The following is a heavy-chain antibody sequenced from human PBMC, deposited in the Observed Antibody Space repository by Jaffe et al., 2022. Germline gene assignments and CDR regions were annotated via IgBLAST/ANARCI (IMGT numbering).Heavy chain of an antibody. Sequence: QVQLVQSGAEVKKPGSSVKVSCKASGGTFSSYAISWVRQAPGQGLEWMGGIIPIFGTANYAQKFQGRVTITADESTSTAYMELSSLRSEDTAVYYCARDYQGGNYGYCSGGSCPTGEAFDIWGQGTMVTVSS. V-gene: IGHV1-69*01. D-gene: IGHD2-15*01. CDR2: IIPIFGTA. J-gene: IGHJ3*02. CDR1: GGTFSSYA. CDR3: ARDYQGGNYGYCSGGSCPTGEAFDI.